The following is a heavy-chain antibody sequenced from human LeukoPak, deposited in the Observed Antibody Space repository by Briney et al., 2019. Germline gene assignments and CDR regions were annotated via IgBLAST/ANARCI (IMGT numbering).Heavy chain of an antibody. J-gene: IGHJ4*02. V-gene: IGHV3-9*01. D-gene: IGHD6-13*01. Sequence: AGGSLRLSCAASGFTFDDYAMHWVRQAPGKGLEWVSGISWNSGSIGYADSVKGRFTISRDNAKSSLYLQMNSLRAEDTALYYCAKGTSGYTSSWYVYWGQGTLVTVSS. CDR3: AKGTSGYTSSWYVY. CDR2: ISWNSGSI. CDR1: GFTFDDYA.